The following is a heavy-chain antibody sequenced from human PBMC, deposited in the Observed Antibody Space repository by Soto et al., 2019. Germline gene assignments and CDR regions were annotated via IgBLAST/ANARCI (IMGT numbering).Heavy chain of an antibody. J-gene: IGHJ4*02. D-gene: IGHD2-15*01. Sequence: SETLSLTCAVYGGSFSGYYWSWIRQPPGKGLEWIGEINHSGSTNYNPSLKSRVTISVDTSKNQFSLKLSSVTAADTAVYYCASSTATPYYFDYWGQGTLVTVSS. CDR2: INHSGST. CDR1: GGSFSGYY. CDR3: ASSTATPYYFDY. V-gene: IGHV4-34*01.